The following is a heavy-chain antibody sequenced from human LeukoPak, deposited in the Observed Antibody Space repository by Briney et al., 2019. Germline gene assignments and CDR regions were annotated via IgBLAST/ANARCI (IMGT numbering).Heavy chain of an antibody. V-gene: IGHV3-23*01. CDR2: ISGSGGNT. D-gene: IGHD6-13*01. CDR3: ARDPLSSSSFDL. Sequence: QTGGSLRLSCAASGFTFSGHGMNWVRQAPGKGLEWVSGISGSGGNTYYADSVKGRFTISRDNSKNTLYLQMNSLRAEDTAVYYCARDPLSSSSFDLWGQGTLVTVSS. J-gene: IGHJ4*02. CDR1: GFTFSGHG.